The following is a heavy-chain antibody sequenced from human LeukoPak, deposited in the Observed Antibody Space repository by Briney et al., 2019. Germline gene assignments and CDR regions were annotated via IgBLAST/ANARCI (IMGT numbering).Heavy chain of an antibody. J-gene: IGHJ4*02. CDR2: INHSGST. D-gene: IGHD5-24*01. V-gene: IGHV4-34*01. Sequence: PSETLSLTCAVYGGSFSDYYWSWIRQPPGKGLEWIGEINHSGSTNYNPSLKSRVTISVDTSKNQFSLKLSSVTVADTAVYYCAKMATEMATITWGDYWGQGTLVTVSS. CDR1: GGSFSDYY. CDR3: AKMATEMATITWGDY.